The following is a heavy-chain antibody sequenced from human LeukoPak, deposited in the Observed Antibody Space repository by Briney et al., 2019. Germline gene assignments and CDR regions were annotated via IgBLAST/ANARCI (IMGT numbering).Heavy chain of an antibody. CDR3: ARDPLRLGSSPRRGRYFDY. J-gene: IGHJ4*02. CDR1: GYTLTELS. V-gene: IGHV1-24*01. CDR2: FDPEDGET. D-gene: IGHD6-13*01. Sequence: ASVKVSCKVSGYTLTELSMHWVRQAPGKGLEWMGGFDPEDGETIYAQKFQGRVTMTEDTSTDTAYMELNSLRSDDTAVYYCARDPLRLGSSPRRGRYFDYWGQGTLVTVSS.